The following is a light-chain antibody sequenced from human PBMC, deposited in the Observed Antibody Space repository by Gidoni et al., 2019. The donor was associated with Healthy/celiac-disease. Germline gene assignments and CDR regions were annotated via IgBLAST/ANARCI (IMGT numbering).Light chain of an antibody. Sequence: SSELTQPPSVSVSPGQTASITCSGDKLGDKYACWYQQKPGQSPVLVIYQDSKRPSGTPARFSGSNSGNTATLTISGTQAMDEADYYCQAWDSSTVVFGGGTKLTVL. CDR1: KLGDKY. CDR2: QDS. J-gene: IGLJ2*01. V-gene: IGLV3-1*01. CDR3: QAWDSSTVV.